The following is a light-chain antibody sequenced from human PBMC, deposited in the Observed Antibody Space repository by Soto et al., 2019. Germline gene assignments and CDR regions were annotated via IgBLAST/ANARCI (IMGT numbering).Light chain of an antibody. V-gene: IGKV3-15*01. CDR3: QQHTDWPIT. J-gene: IGKJ5*01. CDR1: QRVSSSY. Sequence: EIVLTQSPGTLSTSPGETATLSCSASQRVSSSYLAWYQQKPGQAPRLLIYGVYTRATGLTARFSGTGSGTEFTLTISSLQPEDFAVFYCQQHTDWPITVGQVTRLEIK. CDR2: GVY.